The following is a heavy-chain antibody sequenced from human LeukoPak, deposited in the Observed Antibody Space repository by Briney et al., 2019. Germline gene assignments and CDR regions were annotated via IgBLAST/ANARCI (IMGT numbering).Heavy chain of an antibody. V-gene: IGHV3-13*01. CDR1: GFTFSNHA. D-gene: IGHD1-26*01. J-gene: IGHJ4*02. CDR2: IGTAGDT. CDR3: VRQQTPHGNFDY. Sequence: GGSLRLSCATSGFTFSNHAMHWVRQASGKGLEWVSAIGTAGDTFYPGSVKGRFTISRENAKNSLSLQMNSLRAEDTAVYYCVRQQTPHGNFDYWGQGTLVTVSS.